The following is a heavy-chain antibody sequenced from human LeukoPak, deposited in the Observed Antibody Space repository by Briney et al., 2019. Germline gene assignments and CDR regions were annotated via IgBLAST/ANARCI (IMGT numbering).Heavy chain of an antibody. CDR3: AKAGGYGSGSYPFDY. D-gene: IGHD3-10*01. Sequence: SVRVSSTASGGTFSSYAISWVRQAPGQGLEWMGGIIPIFGTANYAQKFQGRVTITADESTSTAYMELSSLRSEDTAVYYCAKAGGYGSGSYPFDYWGQGTLVTVSS. CDR2: IIPIFGTA. CDR1: GGTFSSYA. J-gene: IGHJ4*02. V-gene: IGHV1-69*13.